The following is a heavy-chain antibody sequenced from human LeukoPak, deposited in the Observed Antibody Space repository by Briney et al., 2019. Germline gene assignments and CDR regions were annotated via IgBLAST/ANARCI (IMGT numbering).Heavy chain of an antibody. Sequence: ASVKVSCKASGYTFTGYYMHWVLQAPGQGLEWMGWINPNSGGTNYAQKFQGRVTMTRDTSISTAYMELSRLRSDDTAVYYCARGEEMTTVVSDYFDYWGQGTLVTVSS. CDR3: ARGEEMTTVVSDYFDY. J-gene: IGHJ4*02. V-gene: IGHV1-2*02. D-gene: IGHD4-23*01. CDR1: GYTFTGYY. CDR2: INPNSGGT.